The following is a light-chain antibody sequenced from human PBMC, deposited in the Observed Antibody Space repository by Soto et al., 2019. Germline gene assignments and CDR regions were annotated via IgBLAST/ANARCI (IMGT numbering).Light chain of an antibody. Sequence: DIQMTQSPLYLSASIGDRVTITCQASHDIGNYLNWYQQKPGKAPNLVIYGAFNLESWVPSRFSGDGSGTDFTFTISTLRPEDIAPDYCQHSDHLPLFGPGNKVDF. CDR2: GAF. CDR1: HDIGNY. V-gene: IGKV1-33*01. J-gene: IGKJ3*01. CDR3: QHSDHLPL.